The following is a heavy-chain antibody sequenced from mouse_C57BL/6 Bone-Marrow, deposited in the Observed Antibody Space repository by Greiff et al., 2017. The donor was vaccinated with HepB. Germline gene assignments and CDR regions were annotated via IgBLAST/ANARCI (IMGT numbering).Heavy chain of an antibody. CDR2: SRNKANDYTT. J-gene: IGHJ3*01. Sequence: EVKLMESGGGLVQSGRSLRLSCATSGFTFSDFYMEWVRQAPGKGLEWIAASRNKANDYTTEYSASVKGRFIVSRDTSQSILYLQMNALRAEDTAIYYCARGSTMGFAYWGQGTLVTVSA. CDR1: GFTFSDFY. V-gene: IGHV7-1*01. CDR3: ARGSTMGFAY. D-gene: IGHD2-1*01.